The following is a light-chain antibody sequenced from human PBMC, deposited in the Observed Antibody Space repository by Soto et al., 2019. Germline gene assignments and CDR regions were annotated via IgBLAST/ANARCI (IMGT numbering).Light chain of an antibody. CDR2: LGS. Sequence: DIVMTQSPLSLPVTPGEPASISCRSSQSLLHSNGYNCLDWYLQKPGQSPQLLIYLGSNRASGVPDRFSGSGSGTDFTLKINRVEAEEVGVYYCMQALQAPWTFGQGTKVEIK. V-gene: IGKV2-28*01. J-gene: IGKJ1*01. CDR1: QSLLHSNGYNC. CDR3: MQALQAPWT.